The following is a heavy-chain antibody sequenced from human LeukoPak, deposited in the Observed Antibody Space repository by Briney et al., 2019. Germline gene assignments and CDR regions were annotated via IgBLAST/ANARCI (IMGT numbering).Heavy chain of an antibody. D-gene: IGHD3-22*01. Sequence: SETLSLTCTVAGRSISSYYWSLIRQPPGKGLEWIGYIYYSGSTNYNPSLKSRVTISVDTSKNQFSLKLSSVTAADTAVYYCARTEHPYDSSGYFAFDIWGQGTMVTVSS. CDR1: GRSISSYY. V-gene: IGHV4-59*01. CDR2: IYYSGST. CDR3: ARTEHPYDSSGYFAFDI. J-gene: IGHJ3*02.